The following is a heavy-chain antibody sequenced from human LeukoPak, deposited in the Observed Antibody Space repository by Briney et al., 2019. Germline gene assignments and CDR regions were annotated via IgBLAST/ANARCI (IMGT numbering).Heavy chain of an antibody. J-gene: IGHJ4*02. D-gene: IGHD4-17*01. V-gene: IGHV3-7*01. Sequence: ETLSLTCTVSGGSISSSSYYWGWIRQPPGKGLEWVANIKQDGSEKYYVDSVKGRFTISRDNAKKSLYLQMNSLRAEDTAVYYCARDYGAADYWGQGTLVTVSS. CDR2: IKQDGSEK. CDR3: ARDYGAADY. CDR1: GGSISSSSYY.